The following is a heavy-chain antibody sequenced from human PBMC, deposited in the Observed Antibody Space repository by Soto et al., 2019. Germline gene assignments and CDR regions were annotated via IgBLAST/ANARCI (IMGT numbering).Heavy chain of an antibody. J-gene: IGHJ5*02. CDR1: GGTFGSYA. CDR3: ARPIQYYFDTSAQSAWFDP. D-gene: IGHD3-22*01. CDR2: IIPIFSTP. V-gene: IGHV1-69*13. Sequence: SVKVSCKTSGGTFGSYAISWVRQAPGQGLEWMGGIIPIFSTPNYAQKFQGRVTITADESTSTAYMELSSLRSEDTAVYYCARPIQYYFDTSAQSAWFDPWGPGTLVTVSS.